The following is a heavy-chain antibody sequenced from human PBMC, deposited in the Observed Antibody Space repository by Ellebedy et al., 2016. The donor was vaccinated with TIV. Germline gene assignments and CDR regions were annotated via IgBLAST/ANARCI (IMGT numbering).Heavy chain of an antibody. V-gene: IGHV4-61*01. CDR2: IYYRGNT. J-gene: IGHJ4*02. CDR3: AREKTVAGGGNHLDS. CDR1: GGSVSSGYYY. Sequence: MPSETLSLTCDVSGGSVSSGYYYWSWLRQPPGKGLEYIGYIYYRGNTNYNPSLNSRVPISVDTSKNQFTLHLTSVTAADTAVYYCAREKTVAGGGNHLDSWGPGTLVTVSS. D-gene: IGHD6-19*01.